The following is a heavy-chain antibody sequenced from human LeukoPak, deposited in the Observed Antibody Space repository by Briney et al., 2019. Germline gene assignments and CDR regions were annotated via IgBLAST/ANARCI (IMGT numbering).Heavy chain of an antibody. CDR2: IYYSGST. CDR3: ALSGGAVDYYDSSGLFADPFDY. V-gene: IGHV4-39*01. CDR1: GGSISSSSYY. Sequence: SETLSLTCTVSGGSISSSSYYWGWIRQPPGKGLEWIGSIYYSGSTYYNPSLKSRVTISVDTSKNQFSLKLSSVTAADTAVYYCALSGGAVDYYDSSGLFADPFDYWGQGTLVTVSS. D-gene: IGHD3-22*01. J-gene: IGHJ4*02.